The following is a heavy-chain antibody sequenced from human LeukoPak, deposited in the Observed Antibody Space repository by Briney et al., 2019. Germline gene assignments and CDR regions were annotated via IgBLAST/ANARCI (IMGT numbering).Heavy chain of an antibody. V-gene: IGHV1-69*13. CDR1: GCTFSSYA. J-gene: IGHJ1*01. CDR2: FVPTIGTA. Sequence: GASVKVSCKASGCTFSSYAISWGRQAPGPGVEWLGGFVPTIGTANSAQTFHGRVTITADETTTTASMELSSLRSEDTAVYYCARDNFIGAAGTGYFQHWGQGTLVTVSS. D-gene: IGHD6-13*01. CDR3: ARDNFIGAAGTGYFQH.